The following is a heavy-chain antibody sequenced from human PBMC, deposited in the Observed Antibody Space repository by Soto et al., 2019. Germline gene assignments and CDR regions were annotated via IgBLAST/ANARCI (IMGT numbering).Heavy chain of an antibody. CDR2: ISGSGGST. J-gene: IGHJ4*02. CDR1: GFTFSSYA. Sequence: GGSLRLSCAASGFTFSSYAMSWVRQAPGKGLEWVSAISGSGGSTYYADSVKGRFTISRDNSKNTLYLQMNSLRAEDTAVYYCAKEARIAAAGTVFFDYWGQGTLVTVSS. CDR3: AKEARIAAAGTVFFDY. D-gene: IGHD6-13*01. V-gene: IGHV3-23*01.